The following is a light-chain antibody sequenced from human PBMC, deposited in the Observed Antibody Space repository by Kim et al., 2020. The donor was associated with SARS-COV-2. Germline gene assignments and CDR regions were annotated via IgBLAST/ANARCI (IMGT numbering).Light chain of an antibody. CDR2: DVS. Sequence: GQSFTISCTGTSSDVGGYNYVSWYQQHPGKAPKLMIFDVSNRPSGVSNRFSGSKSGNTASLTISGLQAEDEADYYCSSYTSSDTLLFGGGTQLTVL. J-gene: IGLJ2*01. CDR1: SSDVGGYNY. CDR3: SSYTSSDTLL. V-gene: IGLV2-14*03.